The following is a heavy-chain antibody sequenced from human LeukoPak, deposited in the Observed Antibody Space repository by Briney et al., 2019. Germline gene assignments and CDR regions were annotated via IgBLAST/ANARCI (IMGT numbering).Heavy chain of an antibody. J-gene: IGHJ4*02. CDR2: IKKDGSEK. V-gene: IGHV3-7*01. CDR3: VRVRTGYFDY. CDR1: EFTFSSYW. D-gene: IGHD1-1*01. Sequence: GGSLRLSCAASEFTFSSYWMSWVRQAPGKGLEWVGNIKKDGSEKYYVDSVKGRFTISRDNAKNSLYLQMNSLRGEDTAVYYCVRVRTGYFDYWGQGTLVTVSS.